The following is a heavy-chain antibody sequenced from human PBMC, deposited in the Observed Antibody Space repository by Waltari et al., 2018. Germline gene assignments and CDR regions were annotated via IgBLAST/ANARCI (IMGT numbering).Heavy chain of an antibody. V-gene: IGHV3-7*03. CDR1: EFSFNTHW. CDR2: IKPDGSDK. J-gene: IGHJ4*02. CDR3: AKMGAGRAPDY. D-gene: IGHD3-16*01. Sequence: EVQLVESGGDLVQPGGSLRLSCSASEFSFNTHWMAWFRQAPGRRLGWVATIKPDGSDKFDVDSVKGRFAISRDNARNLLYLQMNSLRAEDTAIFYCAKMGAGRAPDYWGQGTLVTVSS.